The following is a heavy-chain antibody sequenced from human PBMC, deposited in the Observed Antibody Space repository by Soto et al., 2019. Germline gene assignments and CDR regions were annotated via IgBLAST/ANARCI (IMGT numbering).Heavy chain of an antibody. CDR3: AKRPVLRFLEWLFDY. J-gene: IGHJ4*02. CDR1: GFTFSSYA. D-gene: IGHD3-3*01. V-gene: IGHV3-23*01. Sequence: GGSLRLSCAASGFTFSSYAMSWVRQAPGKGLEWVSAISGSGGSTYYADSVKGRFTISRDNSKNTLYLQMNSLRAEDTAVYYCAKRPVLRFLEWLFDYWGQGTLVTVSS. CDR2: ISGSGGST.